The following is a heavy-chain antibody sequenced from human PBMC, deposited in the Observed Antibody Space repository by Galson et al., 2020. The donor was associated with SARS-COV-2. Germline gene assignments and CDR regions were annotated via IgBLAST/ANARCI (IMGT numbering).Heavy chain of an antibody. D-gene: IGHD4-17*01. CDR3: ARLPYGEYAPEAFDM. CDR2: IPHSGGP. J-gene: IGHJ3*02. Sequence: SDPLSLTCDVSAPSITRGSYSWNWIRQPPGTGLEWLRYIPHSGGPYYNPSLKSRVTMSGDRSKYQFSLRLSSVTAADTAVYYFARLPYGEYAPEAFDMWGPGTRVTV. CDR1: APSITRGSYS. V-gene: IGHV4-30-2*01.